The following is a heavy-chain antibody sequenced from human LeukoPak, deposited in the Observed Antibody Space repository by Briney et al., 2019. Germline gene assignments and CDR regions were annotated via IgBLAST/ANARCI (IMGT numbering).Heavy chain of an antibody. CDR2: INPNSGGT. Sequence: GASVKVPCKASGYTFTGYYMHWVRQAPGQGLEWMGWINPNSGGTNYAQKFQGRVTMTRDTSISTAYMELSRLKSDDTAVYYCARSVRRYDSSGYYYGLVTPFDYWGQGTLVTVSS. V-gene: IGHV1-2*02. CDR1: GYTFTGYY. D-gene: IGHD3-22*01. CDR3: ARSVRRYDSSGYYYGLVTPFDY. J-gene: IGHJ4*02.